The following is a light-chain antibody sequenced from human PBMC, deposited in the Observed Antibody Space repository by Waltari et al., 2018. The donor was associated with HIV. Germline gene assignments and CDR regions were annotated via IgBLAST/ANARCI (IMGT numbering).Light chain of an antibody. Sequence: SYVLTQSPSVPVAPGKTARITCGGTNIGSNSVDWYQQKPGQAPVLVIYYDSDRPSGLPGRFSCPNSGTTSTLTISRVEAGDEADYYWQVWDSRSGVLFGGGTRLTVL. CDR3: QVWDSRSGVL. J-gene: IGLJ2*01. CDR2: YDS. CDR1: NIGSNS. V-gene: IGLV3-21*04.